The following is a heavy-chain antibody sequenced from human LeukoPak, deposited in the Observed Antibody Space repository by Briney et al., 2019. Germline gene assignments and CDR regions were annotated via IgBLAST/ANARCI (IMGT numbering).Heavy chain of an antibody. Sequence: SETLSLTCAVSGGSISSGGYSWSWLRQPPGKGLEWIGYIYHSGSTYYNPSLKSQVTISVDRSKNQFSLKLSSVTAADTAVYYCAGSGRGYCSGGSCYMYDYWGQGTLVTVSS. V-gene: IGHV4-30-2*01. CDR2: IYHSGST. D-gene: IGHD2-15*01. J-gene: IGHJ4*02. CDR3: AGSGRGYCSGGSCYMYDY. CDR1: GGSISSGGYS.